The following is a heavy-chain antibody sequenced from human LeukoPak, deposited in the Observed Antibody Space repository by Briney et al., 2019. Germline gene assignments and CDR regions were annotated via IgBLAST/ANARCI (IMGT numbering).Heavy chain of an antibody. CDR3: ARRRSWALLPGAYAFDI. CDR1: GYTFTTYA. J-gene: IGHJ3*02. CDR2: MNPNSGNT. D-gene: IGHD1-26*01. V-gene: IGHV1-8*03. Sequence: GASVKISCKASGYTFTTYAMHWVRQAPGQRLEWMGWMNPNSGNTGYAQKFQGRVTITRNTSISTAYMELSSLRSEDTAVYYCARRRSWALLPGAYAFDIWGQGTMVTVSS.